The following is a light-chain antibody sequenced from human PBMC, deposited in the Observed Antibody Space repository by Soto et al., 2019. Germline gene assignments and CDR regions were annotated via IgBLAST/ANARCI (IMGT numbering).Light chain of an antibody. CDR2: EAT. J-gene: IGLJ1*01. CDR3: ISYKTDDTFV. CDR1: SSDIGASNF. V-gene: IGLV2-14*01. Sequence: QSALTQPPSVSGSPGQSITVSCTGTSSDIGASNFVSWYQHLPGRAPKVIIFEATNRPPGVSDRFSGSKAGITASLTISGLQADDEGEYFCISYKTDDTFVFGTGTKVTVL.